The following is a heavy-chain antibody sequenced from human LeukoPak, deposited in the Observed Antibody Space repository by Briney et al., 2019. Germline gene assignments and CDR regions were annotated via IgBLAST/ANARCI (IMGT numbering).Heavy chain of an antibody. CDR1: GYTFTSYD. CDR2: ISAYNGNT. V-gene: IGHV1-18*01. CDR3: ARGAYSGYDFDY. J-gene: IGHJ4*02. Sequence: ASVKVSCKASGYTFTSYDINWVRQATGQGLEWMGWISAYNGNTNYAQKLQGRVTMTTDTSTSTAYMELRSLRSDDTAVYYCARGAYSGYDFDYWGQGTLVAVSS. D-gene: IGHD5-12*01.